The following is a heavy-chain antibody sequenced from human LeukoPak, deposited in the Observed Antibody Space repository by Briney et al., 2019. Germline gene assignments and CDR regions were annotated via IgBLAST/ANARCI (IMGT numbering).Heavy chain of an antibody. CDR3: ARVPYYDSSGYLIT. J-gene: IGHJ5*02. V-gene: IGHV3-48*02. CDR1: GFTFSSYS. Sequence: PGGSLTLSCAASGFTFSSYSMNWVRQAPGKGLEWVSYISSSSSTIYYADSVKGRFTISRDNAKNSLYLQMNSLRDEDTAVYYCARVPYYDSSGYLITWGQGTLVTVSS. CDR2: ISSSSSTI. D-gene: IGHD3-22*01.